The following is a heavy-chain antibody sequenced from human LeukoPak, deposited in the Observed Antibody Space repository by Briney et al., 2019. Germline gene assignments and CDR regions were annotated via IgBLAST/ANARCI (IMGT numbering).Heavy chain of an antibody. D-gene: IGHD2-2*01. V-gene: IGHV3-30*04. CDR3: ARGSSTNCYGGNCFYYYMAV. J-gene: IGHJ6*03. Sequence: GGSLRLSCAASGFTVSTYAMHWARQAPGNGLESVAVTSFDGTTKYYADSVKGRFTVSRDNSKNTLILQMNSLRAEDTAVYYCARGSSTNCYGGNCFYYYMAVWGKGTTVTVSS. CDR1: GFTVSTYA. CDR2: TSFDGTTK.